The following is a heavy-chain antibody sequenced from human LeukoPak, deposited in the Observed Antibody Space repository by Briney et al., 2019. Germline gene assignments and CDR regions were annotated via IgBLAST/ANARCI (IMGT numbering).Heavy chain of an antibody. J-gene: IGHJ3*02. V-gene: IGHV3-23*01. CDR1: GFTFSSYA. CDR2: ISGSGGST. CDR3: ASRLSYCSGGSCYSHHDAFDI. D-gene: IGHD2-15*01. Sequence: GGSLRLSCAASGFTFSSYAMSWARQAPGKGLEWVPAISGSGGSTYYADSVKGRFTISRDNSKNTLYLQMNSLRAEDTAVYYCASRLSYCSGGSCYSHHDAFDIWGQGTMVTVSS.